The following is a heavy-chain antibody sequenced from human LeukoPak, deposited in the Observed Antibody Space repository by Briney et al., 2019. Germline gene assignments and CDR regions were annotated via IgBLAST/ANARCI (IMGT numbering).Heavy chain of an antibody. V-gene: IGHV3-66*01. Sequence: GESLRLSCAASGLTVSSNYMSWVRPAPGKGREWVSVIYSGGSTYYADAVKSRFTISRYNSKNTLYLQMNSLRAEDTPVYYCARGLNPPPKWLVTYYYYYGKDVWGQGTTVTVSS. CDR3: ARGLNPPPKWLVTYYYYYGKDV. CDR1: GLTVSSNY. D-gene: IGHD6-19*01. J-gene: IGHJ6*02. CDR2: IYSGGST.